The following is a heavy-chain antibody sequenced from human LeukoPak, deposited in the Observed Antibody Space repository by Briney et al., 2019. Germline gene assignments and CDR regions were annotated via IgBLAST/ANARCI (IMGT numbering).Heavy chain of an antibody. D-gene: IGHD6-19*01. CDR1: GGSFSGYY. CDR2: INHSGST. CDR3: ARGEAVAGGWYFDL. J-gene: IGHJ2*01. V-gene: IGHV4-34*01. Sequence: SETLSLTCAVYGGSFSGYYWSWIRQPPGKGLEWIGEINHSGSTNYNPSLKSRVTISVDTSKNQFSLKLSSVTAADTAVYCCARGEAVAGGWYFDLWGRGTLVTVSS.